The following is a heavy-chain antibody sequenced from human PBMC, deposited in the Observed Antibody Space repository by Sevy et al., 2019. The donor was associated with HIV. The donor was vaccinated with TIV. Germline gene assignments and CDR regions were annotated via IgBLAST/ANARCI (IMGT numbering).Heavy chain of an antibody. CDR1: GFTFDDYS. J-gene: IGHJ6*03. CDR2: INWNSATT. CDR3: EKESYFSYYMDV. Sequence: GGSLRLSCAASGFTFDDYSMHWVRQVPGKGLQWVSFINWNSATTYYADSVKGRFTISRDNIKNSLYLQMNRLTSEDTALYFCEKESYFSYYMDVWGKGTTVTVSS. V-gene: IGHV3-43*01.